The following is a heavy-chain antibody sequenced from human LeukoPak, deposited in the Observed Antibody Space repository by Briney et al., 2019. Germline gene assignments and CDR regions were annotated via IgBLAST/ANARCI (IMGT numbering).Heavy chain of an antibody. Sequence: PSETLSLTCAVYGGSFSGYYWSWIRQPPGKGLEWIGEINHSGSTNYNPSLKSRVTISVDTSKNQFSLKLSSVTAADTAVYYCARGGGYSYGQMRGYFDYWGRGTLVTVSS. J-gene: IGHJ4*02. CDR2: INHSGST. CDR3: ARGGGYSYGQMRGYFDY. V-gene: IGHV4-34*01. CDR1: GGSFSGYY. D-gene: IGHD5-18*01.